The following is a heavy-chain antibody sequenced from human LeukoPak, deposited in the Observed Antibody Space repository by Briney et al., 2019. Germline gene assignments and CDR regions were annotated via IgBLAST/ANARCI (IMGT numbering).Heavy chain of an antibody. D-gene: IGHD6-13*01. Sequence: GGSLRLSCAASGFTVSSNYMSWVRQAPGKGLEWVSVIYSGGSTYYADSVKGRFTISRDNSKNTLYLQMNSLRAEDTAVYYCAKDKTPHSSSWYYFDYWGQGTLVTVSS. J-gene: IGHJ4*02. CDR2: IYSGGST. CDR3: AKDKTPHSSSWYYFDY. V-gene: IGHV3-66*01. CDR1: GFTVSSNY.